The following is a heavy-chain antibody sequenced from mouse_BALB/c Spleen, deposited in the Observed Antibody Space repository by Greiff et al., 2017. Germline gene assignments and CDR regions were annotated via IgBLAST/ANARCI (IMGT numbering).Heavy chain of an antibody. CDR1: GYSITSGYY. V-gene: IGHV3-6*02. CDR2: ISYDGSN. CDR3: ARDLDYDGYFDV. D-gene: IGHD2-4*01. J-gene: IGHJ1*01. Sequence: EVKLQESGPGLVKPSQSLSLTCSVTGYSITSGYYWNWIRQFPGNKLEWMGYISYDGSNNYNPSLKNRISITRDTSKNQFFLKLNSVTTEDTATYYCARDLDYDGYFDVWGAGTTVTVSS.